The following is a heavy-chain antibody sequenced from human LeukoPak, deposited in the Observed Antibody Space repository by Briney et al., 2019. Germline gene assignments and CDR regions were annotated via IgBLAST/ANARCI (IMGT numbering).Heavy chain of an antibody. Sequence: GGSLRLSCTASGFIVSSKYMSWVRQAPGKGREWVSDIYSGGSTYYAASVEGRFTISRDNSKNTVYLQMNSLRVEDTAVYYCARAGPIDYWGQGTLVTVSS. CDR2: IYSGGST. J-gene: IGHJ4*02. V-gene: IGHV3-53*01. CDR1: GFIVSSKY. CDR3: ARAGPIDY.